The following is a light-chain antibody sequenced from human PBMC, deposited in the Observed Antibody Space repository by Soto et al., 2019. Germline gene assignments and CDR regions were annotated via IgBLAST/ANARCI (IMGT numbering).Light chain of an antibody. V-gene: IGLV1-51*02. CDR3: GTWDANLSVKV. CDR1: TFNVENNY. Sequence: QSVLTQPPSVSAAPGQKVTIPCSGSTFNVENNYVSWYQQLPGTAPKLLIYEDDKRPSGIPDRFSGSKSGTSATLGITGLQTGDEADYYCGTWDANLSVKVFGGGTQLTVL. CDR2: EDD. J-gene: IGLJ3*02.